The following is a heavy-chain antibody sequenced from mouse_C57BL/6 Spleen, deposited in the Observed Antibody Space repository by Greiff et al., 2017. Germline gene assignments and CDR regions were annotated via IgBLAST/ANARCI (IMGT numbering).Heavy chain of an antibody. J-gene: IGHJ4*01. V-gene: IGHV14-3*01. CDR2: IDSANGNT. Sequence: VHLQQSVAELVRPGASVKLSCTASGFNIKNTSMHWVSPRPAQGLEWIGRIDSANGNTQYATKCQGKATITADTSSNTAYLQLSSLTSEDTAIYYCSRRDDYPYYYAIDYWSQGTSVTVAA. D-gene: IGHD2-4*01. CDR3: SRRDDYPYYYAIDY. CDR1: GFNIKNTS.